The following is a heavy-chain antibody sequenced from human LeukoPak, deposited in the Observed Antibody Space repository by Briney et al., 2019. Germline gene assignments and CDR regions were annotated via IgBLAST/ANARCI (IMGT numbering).Heavy chain of an antibody. D-gene: IGHD3-3*01. CDR3: ARGTTWSPLDFDY. CDR2: IKPDGGEQ. V-gene: IGHV3-7*01. J-gene: IGHJ4*02. CDR1: GFTFSNYW. Sequence: PGGVLRLSCVASGFTFSNYWMNWVRQAPGKGLEWVANIKPDGGEQYYVDSVKGRFTISRDNADNSLYLQMNSLRAEDTGIYFCARGTTWSPLDFDYWGQGTQVTVSS.